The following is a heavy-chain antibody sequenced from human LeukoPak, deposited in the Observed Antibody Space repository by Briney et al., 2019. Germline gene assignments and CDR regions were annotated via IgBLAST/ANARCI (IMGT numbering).Heavy chain of an antibody. J-gene: IGHJ3*02. CDR3: ARLFGGDAFDI. V-gene: IGHV4-30-2*01. D-gene: IGHD3-10*01. CDR2: IYHSGST. Sequence: WVRQMPGKGLEWIGYIYHSGSTYYNPSLKSRVTISVDRSKNQFSLKLSSVTAADTAVYYCARLFGGDAFDIWGQGTMVTVSS.